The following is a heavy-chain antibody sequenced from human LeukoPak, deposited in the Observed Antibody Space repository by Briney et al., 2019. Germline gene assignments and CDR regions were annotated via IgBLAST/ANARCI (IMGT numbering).Heavy chain of an antibody. CDR2: INPNSGGT. CDR3: ARDALDYDILTGYRTPSWYMDV. V-gene: IGHV1-2*02. D-gene: IGHD3-9*01. Sequence: ASVKVSCKASGYTFTGYYMHWVRQAPGQGLEWMGWINPNSGGTNYAQKFQGRVTMTRDTSISTAYMELSRLRSDDTAVYYCARDALDYDILTGYRTPSWYMDVWGKGTTVTVSS. CDR1: GYTFTGYY. J-gene: IGHJ6*03.